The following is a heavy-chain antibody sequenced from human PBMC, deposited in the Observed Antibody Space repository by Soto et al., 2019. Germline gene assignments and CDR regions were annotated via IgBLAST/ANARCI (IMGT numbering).Heavy chain of an antibody. J-gene: IGHJ4*02. CDR1: GFSFSNYA. Sequence: GGSLRLSCSVSGFSFSNYAMHWVRQAPGKGLQYVSSISNNGGSTYYAKSVKGRFTISRDNSKNTLYLQMSSLRAEDTAVYYCVKDRYVDYWGQGTLVTVSS. CDR2: ISNNGGST. CDR3: VKDRYVDY. V-gene: IGHV3-64D*06.